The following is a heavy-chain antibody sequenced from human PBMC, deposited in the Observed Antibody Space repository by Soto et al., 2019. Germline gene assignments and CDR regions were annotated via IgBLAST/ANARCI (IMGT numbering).Heavy chain of an antibody. V-gene: IGHV4-31*03. CDR1: GGSISSNNYY. Sequence: PSETLSLTCTVSGGSISSNNYYWSWIRQHPGKGLEWIGYIYYSGSTYYNPSLKSRVTISVDTSKNQFSLKLSSVTAADTAVYYCARDRGSYYGSGVDYYYYGMDVWGQGTTVTVSS. J-gene: IGHJ6*02. CDR3: ARDRGSYYGSGVDYYYYGMDV. D-gene: IGHD3-10*01. CDR2: IYYSGST.